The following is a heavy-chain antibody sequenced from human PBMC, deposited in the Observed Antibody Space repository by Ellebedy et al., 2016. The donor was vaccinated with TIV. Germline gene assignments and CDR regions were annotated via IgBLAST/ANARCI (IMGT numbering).Heavy chain of an antibody. CDR2: IGDTAHNT. CDR1: GFSLSFLR. D-gene: IGHD2-21*01. V-gene: IGHV3-23*01. J-gene: IGHJ6*02. CDR3: AKARGSSVIDYHDFGMDV. Sequence: GESLKISXAASGFSLSFLRFNWVRQAPGKGLEWVSGIGDTAHNTYYTDSVKGRFTISRDNSNNMLFLQMSSLRAEDTAVYWCAKARGSSVIDYHDFGMDVWGQGTTVTVSS.